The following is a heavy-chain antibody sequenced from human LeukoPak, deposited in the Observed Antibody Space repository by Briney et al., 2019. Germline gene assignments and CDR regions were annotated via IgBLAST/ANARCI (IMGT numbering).Heavy chain of an antibody. J-gene: IGHJ4*02. CDR1: GGSISSYY. CDR2: IYYSGST. CDR3: ARGRHPDPTEPRPYYFDY. D-gene: IGHD6-6*01. Sequence: SETLSLTCTVSGGSISSYYWSWIRQHPGKGLEWIGYIYYSGSTYYNPSLKSRVTISVDTSKNQFSLKLSSVTAADTAVYYCARGRHPDPTEPRPYYFDYWGQGTLVTVSS. V-gene: IGHV4-59*06.